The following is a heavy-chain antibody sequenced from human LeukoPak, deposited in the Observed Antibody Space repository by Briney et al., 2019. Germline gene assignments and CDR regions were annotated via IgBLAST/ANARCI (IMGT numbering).Heavy chain of an antibody. CDR3: ARGTGGAAAADFDP. Sequence: SDTLSLTCTVSGGSISSDGYYWRWIRQHPGKGLEWIGAIYYTGSTYYNPSLKSRATISVDTSKNHFSLKLTSVTAADTAVYYCARGTGGAAAADFDPWGQGTLVTVSS. J-gene: IGHJ5*02. V-gene: IGHV4-31*03. CDR2: IYYTGST. D-gene: IGHD6-13*01. CDR1: GGSISSDGYY.